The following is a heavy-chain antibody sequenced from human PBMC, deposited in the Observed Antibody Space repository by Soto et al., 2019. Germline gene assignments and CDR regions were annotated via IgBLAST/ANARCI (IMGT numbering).Heavy chain of an antibody. V-gene: IGHV4-59*02. D-gene: IGHD6-19*01. CDR2: IYNSGRT. CDR1: GASVISYF. J-gene: IGHJ6*02. Sequence: AETLSLTCTVSGASVISYFCIFLRHPAGKGLEWIVYIYNSGRTNYNPSLKSRVTISLDTSDNDFSLRLTSLTAADTAVYYCARVHSGWSSGHGLDVWGQGTTVTVSS. CDR3: ARVHSGWSSGHGLDV.